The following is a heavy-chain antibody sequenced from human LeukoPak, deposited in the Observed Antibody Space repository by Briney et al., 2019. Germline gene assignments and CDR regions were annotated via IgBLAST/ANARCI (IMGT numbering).Heavy chain of an antibody. CDR3: ASHLRPNYGDLLDY. J-gene: IGHJ4*02. Sequence: PGGSLRLSCAASGFTLNSYWMSWLRQAPGKGLEWVANIKQDGSEKYYVDSVKGRFTISRDNAKNSLYLQMNSLRAEDTALYYCASHLRPNYGDLLDYRGQGTLVTVSS. CDR1: GFTLNSYW. V-gene: IGHV3-7*01. CDR2: IKQDGSEK. D-gene: IGHD4-17*01.